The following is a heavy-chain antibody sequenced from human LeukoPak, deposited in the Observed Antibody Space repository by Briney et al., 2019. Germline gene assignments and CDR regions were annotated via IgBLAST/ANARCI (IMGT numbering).Heavy chain of an antibody. CDR2: IIPIFGTA. J-gene: IGHJ4*02. CDR3: ARGDVVVPAAMDY. CDR1: GGTFSSYA. Sequence: SVKVSCKASGGTFSSYAISWVRQAPGQGLEWMGGIIPIFGTANYAQEFQGRVTITADESTSTAYMELSSLRSEDTAVYYCARGDVVVPAAMDYWGQGTLVTVSS. V-gene: IGHV1-69*01. D-gene: IGHD2-2*01.